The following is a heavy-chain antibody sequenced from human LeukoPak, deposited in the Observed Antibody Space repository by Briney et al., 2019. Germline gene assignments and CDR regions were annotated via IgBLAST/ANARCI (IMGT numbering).Heavy chain of an antibody. CDR2: IWYDGSNK. J-gene: IGHJ4*02. Sequence: GGSLRLSCAASGFTFRSYGMHWVRQAPGKGLEWVAVIWYDGSNKYYADSVKGRFTISRDNSKNTLYLQMNSLRAEDTAVYYCARDFGFMTVPATVDYWGQGTLVTVSS. D-gene: IGHD2-2*01. V-gene: IGHV3-33*01. CDR1: GFTFRSYG. CDR3: ARDFGFMTVPATVDY.